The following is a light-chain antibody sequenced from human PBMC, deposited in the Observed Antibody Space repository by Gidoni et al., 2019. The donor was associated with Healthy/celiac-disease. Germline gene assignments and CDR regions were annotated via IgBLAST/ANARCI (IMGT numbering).Light chain of an antibody. Sequence: DIQLTQSPSSLSASVGDRVTITCRASQSISSYLNWYQQKPGKAPKLLIYAASSLQSGVPSRFSGSGSGTDSTLTISSLQPEDFATYYCQQSYSTPTFGGGTKVEIK. CDR3: QQSYSTPT. V-gene: IGKV1-39*01. J-gene: IGKJ4*01. CDR2: AAS. CDR1: QSISSY.